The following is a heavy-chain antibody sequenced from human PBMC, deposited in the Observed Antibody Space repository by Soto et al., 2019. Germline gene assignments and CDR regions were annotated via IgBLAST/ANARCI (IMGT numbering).Heavy chain of an antibody. CDR2: INFSAGTT. V-gene: IGHV1-46*01. CDR1: GYPFTTYF. Sequence: QVQLVQSGAELKKPGVSVKVSCKASGYPFTTYFMNWVRQAPGQGLEWLGVINFSAGTTSYAQKFQGRVTMTRDTSRSTAYMELSSLRSEDTAVYYCATAGQSCGWSSYAMGVWGQGTTVTVSS. D-gene: IGHD6-19*01. CDR3: ATAGQSCGWSSYAMGV. J-gene: IGHJ6*02.